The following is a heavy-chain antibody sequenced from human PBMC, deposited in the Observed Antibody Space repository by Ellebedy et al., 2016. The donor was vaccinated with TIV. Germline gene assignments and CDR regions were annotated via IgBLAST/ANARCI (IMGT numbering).Heavy chain of an antibody. Sequence: ASVKVSCMASGYTFTRSAINWVRQAPGQGLEWMGWINTNTGNPTYAKGFTGRFVFSLDTSVSTAYLQIRSLKAEDTAVYYCARDREYWYFDLWGRGTLVTVSS. J-gene: IGHJ2*01. V-gene: IGHV7-4-1*01. CDR1: GYTFTRSA. CDR3: ARDREYWYFDL. CDR2: INTNTGNP.